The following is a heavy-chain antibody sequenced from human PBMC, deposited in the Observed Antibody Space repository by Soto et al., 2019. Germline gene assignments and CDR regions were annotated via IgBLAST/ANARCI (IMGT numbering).Heavy chain of an antibody. D-gene: IGHD3-3*01. CDR2: IKSKTDGGTT. CDR1: GFTFSNAW. J-gene: IGHJ4*02. V-gene: IGHV3-15*07. Sequence: TGGSLRLSCAASGFTFSNAWMNWVRQAPGKGLEWVGRIKSKTDGGTTDYAAPVKGRFTISRDDSKNTLYLQMNSLKTEDTAVYYCTTDPLDFWSGQTGNYWGQGTLVTVSS. CDR3: TTDPLDFWSGQTGNY.